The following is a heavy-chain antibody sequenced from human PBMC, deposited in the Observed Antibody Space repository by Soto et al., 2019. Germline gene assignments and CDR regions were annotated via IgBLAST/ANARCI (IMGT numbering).Heavy chain of an antibody. V-gene: IGHV3-30*18. CDR2: ISHDGGKK. J-gene: IGHJ6*02. Sequence: QVQLVESGGGVVQPGRSLRLSCAASGFTFNNHGMHWVRQAPGKGLEWVAVISHDGGKKYYVDSVKGRFTLARDNSKNTRFLQMNSLSTEDTAVYCCAKDLGRGYSYWDVWGQGSTVTVSS. CDR1: GFTFNNHG. CDR3: AKDLGRGYSYWDV. D-gene: IGHD5-18*01.